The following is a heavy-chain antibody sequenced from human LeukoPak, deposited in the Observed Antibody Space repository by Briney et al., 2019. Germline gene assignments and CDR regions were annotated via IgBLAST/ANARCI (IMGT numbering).Heavy chain of an antibody. D-gene: IGHD3-16*01. CDR3: ARVGRGDYVWRSYSFDY. Sequence: SETLSLTCTVSGDSISSYHWSWIRQPPGKGLEWIGYISYSGSTSCNPSLKSRVTISVDTSENQFSLKLSSVTASDTAVYYCARVGRGDYVWRSYSFDYWGQGTLVTVSS. CDR1: GDSISSYH. CDR2: ISYSGST. J-gene: IGHJ4*02. V-gene: IGHV4-59*01.